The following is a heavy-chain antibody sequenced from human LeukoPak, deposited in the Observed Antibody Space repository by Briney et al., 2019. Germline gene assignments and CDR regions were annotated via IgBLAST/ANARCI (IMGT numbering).Heavy chain of an antibody. D-gene: IGHD6-13*01. CDR3: AREAAGLGGYYFDY. CDR1: GGTFRSYA. Sequence: SVKVSXKASGGTFRSYAISWVRQAPGQGLEWMGRIIPIFGTANYAQKFQGRVTITTDESTSTAYMELSSLRSEDTAVYYCAREAAGLGGYYFDYWGQGTLVTVSS. V-gene: IGHV1-69*05. J-gene: IGHJ4*02. CDR2: IIPIFGTA.